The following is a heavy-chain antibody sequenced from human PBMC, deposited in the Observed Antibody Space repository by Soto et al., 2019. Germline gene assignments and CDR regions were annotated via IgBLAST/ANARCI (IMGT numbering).Heavy chain of an antibody. V-gene: IGHV4-59*08. Sequence: SETLSLTCTVSGGSISSYYWSWIRQPPGKGLEWIGYIYYSGSTNYNPSLKSRVTISVDTSKNQFSLKLSSVTAADTAVYYCARHKYSGYDGWFDPWGQGTLVTVSS. CDR1: GGSISSYY. CDR3: ARHKYSGYDGWFDP. CDR2: IYYSGST. D-gene: IGHD5-12*01. J-gene: IGHJ5*02.